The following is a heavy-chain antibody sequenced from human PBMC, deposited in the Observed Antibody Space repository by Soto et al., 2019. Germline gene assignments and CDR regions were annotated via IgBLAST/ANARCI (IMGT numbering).Heavy chain of an antibody. J-gene: IGHJ4*02. CDR1: GYTFSNYD. D-gene: IGHD1-26*01. CDR2: MNPKSGYT. V-gene: IGHV1-8*01. Sequence: VQLVQSGAEVKKPGTSVRISCKTSGYTFSNYDINLVRQAAGQGLEWMGWMNPKSGYTGSARNFQGRVNMNRDTSMKTAYMELSSLRSEDTAMYYCARVMGSVDFWGQGTLVTVSS. CDR3: ARVMGSVDF.